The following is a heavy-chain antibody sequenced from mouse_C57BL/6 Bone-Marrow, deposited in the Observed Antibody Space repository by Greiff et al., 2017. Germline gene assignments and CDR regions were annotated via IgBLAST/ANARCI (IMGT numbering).Heavy chain of an antibody. J-gene: IGHJ3*01. CDR3: ARQGQLPFAY. V-gene: IGHV5-9*01. D-gene: IGHD6-1*01. CDR1: GFTFSSYT. Sequence: EVQLQESGGGLVKPGGSLKLSCAASGFTFSSYTMSWVRQTPEKRLEWVATISGGGGNTYYPDSVKGRFTISRDNAKNTLYLQMSSLRSEDTALYYCARQGQLPFAYWGQGTLVTVSA. CDR2: ISGGGGNT.